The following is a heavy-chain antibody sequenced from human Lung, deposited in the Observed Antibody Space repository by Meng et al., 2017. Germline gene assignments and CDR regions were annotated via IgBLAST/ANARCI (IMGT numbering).Heavy chain of an antibody. D-gene: IGHD4-11*01. CDR1: GEFFSDYS. Sequence: QLHPQAWGAGRLKPSGPRAPTCCVSGEFFSDYSWNWIRQPPGKEREWIGEIKHSRSTNYNPALESRATISVDTSQNNLSLKLSSVTAADSAVYYCAGGPTTMAHDFDYWGQGTLVTVSS. V-gene: IGHV4-34*01. CDR3: AGGPTTMAHDFDY. CDR2: IKHSRST. J-gene: IGHJ4*02.